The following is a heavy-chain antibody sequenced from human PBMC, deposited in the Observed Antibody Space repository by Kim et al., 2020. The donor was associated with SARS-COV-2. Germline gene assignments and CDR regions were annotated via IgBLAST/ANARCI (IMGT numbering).Heavy chain of an antibody. CDR3: ARAGKMGTAITFDF. CDR2: VYYNGDT. V-gene: IGHV4-59*01. Sequence: SETLSLTCTVSGASINTYYWSWSRQPPGKGLEWIGYVYYNGDTDYNPSLKSRVTISIDTAKNQFSLRLTSVTAADTAVYYCARAGKMGTAITFDFWGPG. D-gene: IGHD1-1*01. J-gene: IGHJ4*02. CDR1: GASINTYY.